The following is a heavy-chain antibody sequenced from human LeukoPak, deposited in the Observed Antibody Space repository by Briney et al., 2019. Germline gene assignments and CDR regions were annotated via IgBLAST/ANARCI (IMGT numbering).Heavy chain of an antibody. D-gene: IGHD3-10*01. CDR1: GFTFSSYW. J-gene: IGHJ6*03. CDR2: IKQDGSEK. CDR3: ARDRRYYYGSGSYYSATTGYMDV. V-gene: IGHV3-7*01. Sequence: GGSLRLSCAASGFTFSSYWMSWVRQAPGKGLEWVANIKQDGSEKYYVDSVKGRFTISRDNAKNSLYLQMNSLRAEDTAVYYCARDRRYYYGSGSYYSATTGYMDVWGKGTTVTVSS.